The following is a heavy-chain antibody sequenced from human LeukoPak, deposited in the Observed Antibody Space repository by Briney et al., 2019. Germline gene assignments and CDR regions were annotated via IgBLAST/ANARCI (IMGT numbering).Heavy chain of an antibody. CDR2: ISYSGST. D-gene: IGHD3-3*01. J-gene: IGHJ4*02. Sequence: SETLSLTCTVSDGSINTYYWNWIRQPPGKGLEWIGYISYSGSTNYNPSLRSRVTISLDTSKNQFSLKLSSVTAADTAVYFCARETIFGVIADYFEYWGQGILVTASS. V-gene: IGHV4-59*01. CDR1: DGSINTYY. CDR3: ARETIFGVIADYFEY.